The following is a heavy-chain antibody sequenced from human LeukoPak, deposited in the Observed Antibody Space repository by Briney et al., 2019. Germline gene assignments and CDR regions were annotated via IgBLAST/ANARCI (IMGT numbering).Heavy chain of an antibody. CDR1: GFTFSSYW. V-gene: IGHV3-7*01. CDR2: IKQDGSGK. Sequence: PGGSLRLSCAASGFTFSSYWMSWVRQAPGKGLEWVANIKQDGSGKYYVDSVKGRFTISRDNAKNSLYLQMNSLRPEDTAVYYCARDPATTVTTYAYWGQGTLVTVSS. D-gene: IGHD4-17*01. J-gene: IGHJ4*02. CDR3: ARDPATTVTTYAY.